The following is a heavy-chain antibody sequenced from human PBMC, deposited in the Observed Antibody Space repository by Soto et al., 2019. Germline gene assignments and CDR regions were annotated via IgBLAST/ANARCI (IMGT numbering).Heavy chain of an antibody. CDR1: GYTFTSYG. CDR3: ARDAGYYYGSGSYYTCYGMDV. Sequence: QVQLVQSGAEVKKPGASVKVSCKASGYTFTSYGISWVRQAPGQGLEWMGWISAYNGNTNYAQKLQGRVTMTTDTTKTTAYMELRSLRSDDTAVYYCARDAGYYYGSGSYYTCYGMDVWGQGTTVTASS. CDR2: ISAYNGNT. V-gene: IGHV1-18*01. J-gene: IGHJ6*02. D-gene: IGHD3-10*01.